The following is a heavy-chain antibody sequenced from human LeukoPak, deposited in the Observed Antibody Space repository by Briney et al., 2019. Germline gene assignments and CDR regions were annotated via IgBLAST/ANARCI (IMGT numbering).Heavy chain of an antibody. V-gene: IGHV3-30-3*01. D-gene: IGHD3-9*01. CDR2: ISYDGSNK. J-gene: IGHJ4*02. CDR1: GFTFSSYA. Sequence: GGSLRLSCAASGFTFSSYAMHWVRQAPGKGLEWVAVISYDGSNKYYADSVKGRFTISRDNSKNTLYLQMNSLRAEDTAVYYCARESALTGSWQFDYWGQGTLVTVSS. CDR3: ARESALTGSWQFDY.